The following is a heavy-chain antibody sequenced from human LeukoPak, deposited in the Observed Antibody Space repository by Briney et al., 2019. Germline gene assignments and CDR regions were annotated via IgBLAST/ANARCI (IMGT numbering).Heavy chain of an antibody. CDR3: ARDLGCSGGNCYPKYFQH. CDR1: GFTFSSYW. Sequence: GGSLRLSCAASGFTFSSYWMHWVRQAPGKGLVWVSRINGNGGTTNYADSVEGRFTISRDNAKNTLYLQMNSLKAEDTAVYYCARDLGCSGGNCYPKYFQHWGQGTLVTVSS. J-gene: IGHJ1*01. CDR2: INGNGGTT. V-gene: IGHV3-74*01. D-gene: IGHD2-15*01.